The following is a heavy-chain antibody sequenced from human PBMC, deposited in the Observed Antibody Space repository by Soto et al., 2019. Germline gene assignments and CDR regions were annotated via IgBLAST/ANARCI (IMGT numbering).Heavy chain of an antibody. CDR1: GYTFTSYD. V-gene: IGHV1-8*01. CDR2: MNPNSGNT. D-gene: IGHD3-10*01. J-gene: IGHJ4*02. CDR3: ASGLGGTMVREEVFDY. Sequence: QVQLVQSGAEVKKPGASVKVSCKASGYTFTSYDINWVRQATGQGLEWMGWMNPNSGNTGYAQKFQGRVTMTRITSKSRAYKERRRLRSEDKAVYYCASGLGGTMVREEVFDYRGQGTLFIVSS.